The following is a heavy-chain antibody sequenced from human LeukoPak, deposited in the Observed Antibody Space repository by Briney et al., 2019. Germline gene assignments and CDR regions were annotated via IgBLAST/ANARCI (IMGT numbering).Heavy chain of an antibody. Sequence: GGSLRLSCAASGFTFSSYAMSWVRQAPGKGLEWVSAISGSGGSTYYADSVKGRFTISRDNSKDTLYLQMNSLRAEDTAVYYCAKDRHDILTGSDYWGQGTLVTVSS. V-gene: IGHV3-23*01. CDR1: GFTFSSYA. J-gene: IGHJ4*02. CDR2: ISGSGGST. CDR3: AKDRHDILTGSDY. D-gene: IGHD3-9*01.